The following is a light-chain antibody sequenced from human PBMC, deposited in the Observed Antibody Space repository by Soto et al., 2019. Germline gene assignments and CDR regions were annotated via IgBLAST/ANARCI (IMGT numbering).Light chain of an antibody. CDR3: QQYGGSPLT. CDR2: GAS. CDR1: QSVSSNH. Sequence: IVLTQCPGTLSLSPGERANLSCRASQSVSSNHLAWYQQKPGQAPRLLIYGASSRATGISDRFSGSGSGTDFTLTITTLEPEDFAVYYCQQYGGSPLTFGGGTKVEI. J-gene: IGKJ4*01. V-gene: IGKV3-20*01.